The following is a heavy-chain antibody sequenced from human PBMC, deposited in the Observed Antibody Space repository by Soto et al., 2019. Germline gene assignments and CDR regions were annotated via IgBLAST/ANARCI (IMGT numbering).Heavy chain of an antibody. D-gene: IGHD6-19*01. CDR1: GYTFTGYY. J-gene: IGHJ4*02. CDR2: INPNSGDT. V-gene: IGHV1-2*02. CDR3: AVAGLPFEY. Sequence: QVQLVQSGAEVKKPGASVKVSCKTSGYTFTGYYIHWVRQAPGQGLEWMALINPNSGDTNYGHKFQGRVTLTRDTSRNTVYMEVTSLRFDDTAVYYCAVAGLPFEYWGQGTLVTVFS.